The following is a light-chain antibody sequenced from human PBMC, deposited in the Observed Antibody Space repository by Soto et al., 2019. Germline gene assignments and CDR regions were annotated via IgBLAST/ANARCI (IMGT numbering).Light chain of an antibody. J-gene: IGKJ5*01. V-gene: IGKV3-11*01. CDR3: QQYGSSTVT. Sequence: EIVFTRSPATLSLSPGERATLSCRASQSVSSYLAWYQQKPGQAPRLLIYDASHRATGIQARFSGSGSGTEFTLTISSLEPEDFAVSYCQQYGSSTVTFGQGTRLEIK. CDR1: QSVSSY. CDR2: DAS.